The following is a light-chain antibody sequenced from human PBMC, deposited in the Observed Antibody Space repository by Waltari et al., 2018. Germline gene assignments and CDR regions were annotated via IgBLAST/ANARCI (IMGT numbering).Light chain of an antibody. CDR2: DAS. V-gene: IGKV3-11*01. J-gene: IGKJ3*01. CDR3: QQRSTSFT. CDR1: QSISSY. Sequence: EIVLTQSPATLSLSPGERATLSCRASQSISSYLAWYQQKPGQAPRLLIYDASTRAAGIPARFSGRGSVTDFTLTISSLEPEDFALYYCQQRSTSFTFGPGTRVDVK.